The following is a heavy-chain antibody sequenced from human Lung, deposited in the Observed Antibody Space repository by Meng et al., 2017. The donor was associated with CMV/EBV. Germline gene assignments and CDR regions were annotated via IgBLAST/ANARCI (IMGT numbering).Heavy chain of an antibody. CDR3: ARNTYYYDISGYYTDY. Sequence: ASVXVSXKASGYTFTSYGISWVRQAPGQGLEWMGWISAYNGNTNYAQKLQGRVTMTTDTSTSTAYMELSSLRSDDTAVYYYARNTYYYDISGYYTDYWGQGXLVTVSS. J-gene: IGHJ4*02. CDR2: ISAYNGNT. D-gene: IGHD3-22*01. V-gene: IGHV1-18*01. CDR1: GYTFTSYG.